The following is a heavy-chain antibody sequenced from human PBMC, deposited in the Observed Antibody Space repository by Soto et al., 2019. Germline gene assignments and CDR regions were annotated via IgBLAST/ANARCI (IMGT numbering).Heavy chain of an antibody. J-gene: IGHJ6*02. D-gene: IGHD3-10*01. V-gene: IGHV1-18*01. CDR1: GYTFTSYG. Sequence: VASVKVSCKASGYTFTSYGISWVRQAPGQGLEWMGWISAYNGNTNYAQKLQGRVTMTTDTSTSTAYTELRSLRSDDTAVYYCARAPYALWFGEDKRDYYGMDVWGQGTTVTVSS. CDR3: ARAPYALWFGEDKRDYYGMDV. CDR2: ISAYNGNT.